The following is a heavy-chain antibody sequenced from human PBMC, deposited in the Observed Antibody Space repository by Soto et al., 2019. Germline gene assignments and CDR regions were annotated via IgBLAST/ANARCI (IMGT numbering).Heavy chain of an antibody. V-gene: IGHV1-69*13. CDR2: IIPIFGTA. D-gene: IGHD2-2*01. CDR1: GGTFSSYA. CDR3: ASANYCSSTSCYLYFQH. Sequence: SVKVSCKASGGTFSSYAISWVRQAPGQGLEWMGGIIPIFGTANYAQKFQGRVTITADESTSTAYMELSSLRSEDTAVYYCASANYCSSTSCYLYFQHWGQGTLVTVSS. J-gene: IGHJ1*01.